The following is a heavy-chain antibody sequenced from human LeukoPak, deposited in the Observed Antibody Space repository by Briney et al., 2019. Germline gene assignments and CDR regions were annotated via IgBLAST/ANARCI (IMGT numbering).Heavy chain of an antibody. CDR2: VRGSGGST. CDR1: GFTFNYDA. D-gene: IGHD3-16*01. V-gene: IGHV3-23*01. Sequence: QAGGSLRLSCAASGFTFNYDAISWVRQAPGKGLEWVSSVRGSGGSTYYSDSVRGRFTISREISKNTVYLQMNSLRAEDTAMYYCAKDDKGDFYFDYWGQGTLVTVSS. CDR3: AKDDKGDFYFDY. J-gene: IGHJ4*02.